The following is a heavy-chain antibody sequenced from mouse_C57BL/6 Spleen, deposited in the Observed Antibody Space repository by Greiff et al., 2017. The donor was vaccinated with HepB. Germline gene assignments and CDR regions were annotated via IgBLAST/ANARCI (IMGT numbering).Heavy chain of an antibody. D-gene: IGHD4-1*01. Sequence: EVMLVESGGGLVQPGGSLKLSCAASGFTFSDYGMAWVRQAPRKGPEWVAFISNLAYSIYYADTVTGRFTISRENAKNTLYLEMSSLRAEDTAMYYCAREGGTSDYAMDYWGQGTSVTVSS. J-gene: IGHJ4*01. CDR2: ISNLAYSI. CDR1: GFTFSDYG. CDR3: AREGGTSDYAMDY. V-gene: IGHV5-15*01.